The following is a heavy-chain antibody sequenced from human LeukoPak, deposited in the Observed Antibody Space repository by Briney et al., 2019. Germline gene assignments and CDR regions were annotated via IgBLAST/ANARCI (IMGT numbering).Heavy chain of an antibody. J-gene: IGHJ3*02. V-gene: IGHV3-21*01. D-gene: IGHD6-6*01. CDR1: GFTFSSYS. CDR3: ARYSSSFDAFDI. Sequence: GGSLRLSCAASGFTFSSYSMNWVRQAPGKGLEWVSSISSSSSYIYYADSVKGRFTISRDNAKNSLYLQMNSLRAEDTAVYYCARYSSSFDAFDIWGQGTMVTVSS. CDR2: ISSSSSYI.